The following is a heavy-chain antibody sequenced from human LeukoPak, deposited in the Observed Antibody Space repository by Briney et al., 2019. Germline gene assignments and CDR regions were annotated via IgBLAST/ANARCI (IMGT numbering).Heavy chain of an antibody. CDR1: GGSISSGDYY. CDR3: AGDIVVVPAAPRIPI. V-gene: IGHV4-30-4*08. CDR2: IYYSGST. D-gene: IGHD2-2*01. Sequence: SQTLSLTCTVSGGSISSGDYYWSWIRQPPGKGLVWIGYIYYSGSTYYNPSLKSRVTISVDTSKNQFSLKLSSVTAADTAVYYCAGDIVVVPAAPRIPIWGQGTMVTVSS. J-gene: IGHJ3*02.